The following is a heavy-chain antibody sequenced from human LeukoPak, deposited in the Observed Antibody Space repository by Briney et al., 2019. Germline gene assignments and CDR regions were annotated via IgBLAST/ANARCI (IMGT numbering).Heavy chain of an antibody. Sequence: GGSLRLSCAASGFTFSDYYMSWVRQAPGKGLEWVSVIYSGGGTYYADSVKGRFTISRDKSKNTLYLQMNSLRAEDTALFYCAARWGYNGFDIWGQGTMVAVSS. V-gene: IGHV3-53*01. J-gene: IGHJ3*02. CDR1: GFTFSDYY. CDR3: AARWGYNGFDI. CDR2: IYSGGGT. D-gene: IGHD5-18*01.